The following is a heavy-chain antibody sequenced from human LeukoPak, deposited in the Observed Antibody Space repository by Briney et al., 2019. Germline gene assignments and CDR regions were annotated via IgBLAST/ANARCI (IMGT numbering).Heavy chain of an antibody. D-gene: IGHD3-16*01. V-gene: IGHV4-61*08. Sequence: SETLSLTCTVSGGSISSGGYYWSWIRQPPGKGLEWIGYIYYSGGTNYNPSLKSRVTISVDTSKNQFSLKLSSVTAADTAVYYCARDRRDDHGLDYWGQGTLVTVSS. CDR2: IYYSGGT. J-gene: IGHJ4*02. CDR1: GGSISSGGYY. CDR3: ARDRRDDHGLDY.